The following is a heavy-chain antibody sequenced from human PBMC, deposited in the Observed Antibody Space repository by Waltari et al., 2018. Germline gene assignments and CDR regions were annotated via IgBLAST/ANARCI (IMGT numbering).Heavy chain of an antibody. J-gene: IGHJ4*02. D-gene: IGHD3-16*01. CDR1: GYTFTSHA. V-gene: IGHV7-4-1*02. CDR3: ARELLGGGAFDS. CDR2: INTNTGNP. Sequence: QVHLVQSGSELKKPGASVKVSCKASGYTFTSHAMNWVRQAPGQGLEFMGWINTNTGNPFYAQGFTGRFVFSLDTSASTAYMEINSLKAEDTAVYYCARELLGGGAFDSWGQGTLVTVSS.